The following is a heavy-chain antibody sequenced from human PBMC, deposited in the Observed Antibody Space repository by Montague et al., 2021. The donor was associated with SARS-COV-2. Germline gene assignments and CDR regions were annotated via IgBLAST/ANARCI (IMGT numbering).Heavy chain of an antibody. CDR2: ALYTGTP. V-gene: IGHV4-39*07. J-gene: IGHJ4*02. CDR3: VAGGDSAKAGAY. Sequence: SETLSLTCTVSGGSIANSHKYWGWVRQPPGKGLEWIGSALYTGTPYDHPSLTARVTISLDTSKNRFSLKMYSVTAADTATYFCVAGGDSAKAGAYWGQGTLVTVSS. D-gene: IGHD3-16*01. CDR1: GGSIANSHKY.